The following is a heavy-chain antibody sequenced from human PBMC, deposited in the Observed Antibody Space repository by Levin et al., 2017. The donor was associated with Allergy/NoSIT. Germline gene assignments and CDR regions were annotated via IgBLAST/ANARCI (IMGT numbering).Heavy chain of an antibody. CDR2: ISSSSSTI. J-gene: IGHJ4*02. D-gene: IGHD2-8*01. Sequence: TGGSLRLSCAASGFTFSSYSMNWVRQAPGKGLEWVSYISSSSSTIYYADSVKGRFTISRDNAKNSLYLQMNSLRAEDTAVYYCARGSYCTNGVCYTFDYWGQGTLVTVSS. V-gene: IGHV3-48*04. CDR3: ARGSYCTNGVCYTFDY. CDR1: GFTFSSYS.